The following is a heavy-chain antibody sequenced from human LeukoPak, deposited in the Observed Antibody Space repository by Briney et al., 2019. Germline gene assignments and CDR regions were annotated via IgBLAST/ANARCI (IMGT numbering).Heavy chain of an antibody. V-gene: IGHV3-23*01. D-gene: IGHD4/OR15-4a*01. CDR1: GFTFGGYA. J-gene: IGHJ4*02. Sequence: GGSLRLSCAASGFTFGGYAMSWVRQAPGKGLEWVSAIVGGGESTFYADSLRGRFTISRDNSKNMLDLHMNSLRVEDTAVYYCTKTDSYGARGPGYFDYWGQGTLVTASS. CDR3: TKTDSYGARGPGYFDY. CDR2: IVGGGEST.